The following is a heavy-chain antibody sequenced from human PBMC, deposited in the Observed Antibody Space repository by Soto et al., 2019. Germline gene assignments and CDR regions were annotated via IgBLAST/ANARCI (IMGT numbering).Heavy chain of an antibody. V-gene: IGHV3-72*01. Sequence: EVQLVESGGGLVQPGGSQRLSCAASGFTFSDHYMDWVRQAPGKGLEWVGRIRNKANSYTTDYAASVKGRFTISNYDSKDSLYLQMNSLKTEDTAIYSCARDSEKAAYFDFWGHGTLATVSS. CDR1: GFTFSDHY. CDR3: ARDSEKAAYFDF. D-gene: IGHD1-26*01. J-gene: IGHJ4*01. CDR2: IRNKANSYTT.